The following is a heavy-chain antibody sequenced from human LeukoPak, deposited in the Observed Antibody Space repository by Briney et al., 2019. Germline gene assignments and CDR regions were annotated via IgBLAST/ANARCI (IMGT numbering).Heavy chain of an antibody. Sequence: GGSLRLSCAASGFTVSSNYMTWVRQAPGKGLEWVSVIYSGGTTYYADSVKGRFTISRDNAKNTLYLQMNSLRAEDTAVYYCAELGITMIGGVWGKGTTVTISS. CDR1: GFTVSSNY. V-gene: IGHV3-66*01. D-gene: IGHD3-10*02. J-gene: IGHJ6*04. CDR2: IYSGGTT. CDR3: AELGITMIGGV.